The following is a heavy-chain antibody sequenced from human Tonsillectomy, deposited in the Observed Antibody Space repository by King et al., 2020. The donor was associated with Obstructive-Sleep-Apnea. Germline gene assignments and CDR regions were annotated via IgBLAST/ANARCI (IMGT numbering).Heavy chain of an antibody. CDR2: IKQDGSEK. D-gene: IGHD5-12*01. CDR1: GFTFSSSW. Sequence: VQLVESGGGLVQPGGSLRLSCAASGFTFSSSWMSWVRQAPGKGLEWVANIKQDGSEKYYVDSVKGRFTLSRDNAKNSLYLQMNSLRAEDTAVYYCARDLIGYSGYEPLGYWGQGTLVTVSS. CDR3: ARDLIGYSGYEPLGY. J-gene: IGHJ4*02. V-gene: IGHV3-7*01.